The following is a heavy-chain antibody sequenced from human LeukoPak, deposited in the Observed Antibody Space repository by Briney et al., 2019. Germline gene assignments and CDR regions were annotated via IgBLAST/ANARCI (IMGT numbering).Heavy chain of an antibody. Sequence: SETLSLTCTVSGGSISSSSYYWGWIRQPPGKGLEWIGRIYYSGSTYYNPSLKSRVTISVDTSKNQFSLKLSSVPAADTAVYYCARHSGSGWYGEWFDPWGQGTLVTVSS. D-gene: IGHD6-19*01. V-gene: IGHV4-39*01. CDR1: GGSISSSSYY. CDR2: IYYSGST. CDR3: ARHSGSGWYGEWFDP. J-gene: IGHJ5*02.